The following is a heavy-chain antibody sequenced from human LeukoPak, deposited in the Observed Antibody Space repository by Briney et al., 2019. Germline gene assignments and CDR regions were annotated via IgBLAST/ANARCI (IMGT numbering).Heavy chain of an antibody. Sequence: GGSLRLSCAASGFTFSNYGMNWVRQAPGKGLEWVSGITGSGGNTYYADSVKGRFTISRDNSKNTLYLQMNSLRAEDTAVYYCARALRIYYYFDYWGQGTLVTVSS. V-gene: IGHV3-23*01. CDR3: ARALRIYYYFDY. J-gene: IGHJ4*02. CDR1: GFTFSNYG. D-gene: IGHD1-26*01. CDR2: ITGSGGNT.